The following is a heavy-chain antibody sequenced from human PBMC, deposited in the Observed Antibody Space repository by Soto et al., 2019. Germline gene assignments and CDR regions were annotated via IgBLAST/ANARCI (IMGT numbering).Heavy chain of an antibody. CDR2: ISSSSSYI. J-gene: IGHJ4*01. D-gene: IGHD1-26*01. CDR3: TTDSYSSAITVRFDY. Sequence: GGSLRLSCAAAEFPFSSYSMNWVRQAPGKGLEWVSSISSSSSYIYYADSVKGRFTISRDNAKNSLYMQMNSLKIEDTGVYYCTTDSYSSAITVRFDYWGHGTLVTVSS. V-gene: IGHV3-21*03. CDR1: EFPFSSYS.